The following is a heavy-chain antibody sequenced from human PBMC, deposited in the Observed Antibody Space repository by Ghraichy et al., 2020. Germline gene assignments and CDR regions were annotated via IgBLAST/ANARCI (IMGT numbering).Heavy chain of an antibody. CDR2: INLDGGEI. CDR3: ARDNYGDSGGPFDY. CDR1: GFSFSTYW. V-gene: IGHV3-7*01. D-gene: IGHD2-21*01. J-gene: IGHJ4*02. Sequence: GESLNISCGASGFSFSTYWMSWVRQTSGKGLEWVGNINLDGGEINYVDSVKGRFTISRDNARMSLDLQMNSLRVEDTAVYYCARDNYGDSGGPFDYWGLGTLVTVSS.